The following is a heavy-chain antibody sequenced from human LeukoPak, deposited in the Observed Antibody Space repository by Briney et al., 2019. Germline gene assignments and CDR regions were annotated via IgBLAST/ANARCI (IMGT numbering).Heavy chain of an antibody. CDR2: ISSSSSYI. CDR1: GFTFSSYS. CDR3: ARARDGPLYYFDY. J-gene: IGHJ4*02. Sequence: GGSLRLSCAASGFTFSSYSMNWVRQAPGKGLEWVSSISSSSSYIYYADSVKGRFTISRDNAKNSLYLQMNSLRAEDTAVYYCARARDGPLYYFDYWGQGTLVTVSS. V-gene: IGHV3-21*01. D-gene: IGHD2-8*01.